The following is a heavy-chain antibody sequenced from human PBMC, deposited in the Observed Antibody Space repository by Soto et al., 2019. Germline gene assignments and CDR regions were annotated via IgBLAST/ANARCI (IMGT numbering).Heavy chain of an antibody. J-gene: IGHJ5*02. D-gene: IGHD4-17*01. CDR1: GYTFTYRY. CDR3: ARGIKYGAYSRWFDP. V-gene: IGHV1-45*02. Sequence: SVKVSCKASGYTFTYRYLHWVRQAPGQALEWMGWITPFNGNTNYAQKFQGRVTITRDTSITTAYMELSSLRSEDTAVYYCARGIKYGAYSRWFDPWGQGTLVTVSS. CDR2: ITPFNGNT.